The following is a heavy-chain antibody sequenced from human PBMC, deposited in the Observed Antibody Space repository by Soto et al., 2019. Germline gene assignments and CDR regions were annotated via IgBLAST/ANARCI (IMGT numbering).Heavy chain of an antibody. CDR3: AKDAIMVSSSFNYFDF. D-gene: IGHD6-13*01. CDR2: ISGSGGAT. J-gene: IGHJ4*02. Sequence: GGSLRLSCVVSGLIPCRYTRSWARQAPGKRLEWVSGISGSGGATSYADSVKGRFTISRDNSKNTLYLQMNSLSAEDTAIYYCAKDAIMVSSSFNYFDFWGQGALVTVYS. V-gene: IGHV3-23*01. CDR1: GLIPCRYT.